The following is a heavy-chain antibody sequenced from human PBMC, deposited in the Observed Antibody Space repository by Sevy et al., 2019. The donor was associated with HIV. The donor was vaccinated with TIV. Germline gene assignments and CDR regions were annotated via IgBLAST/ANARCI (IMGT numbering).Heavy chain of an antibody. D-gene: IGHD5-18*01. CDR1: GFTFSDYY. V-gene: IGHV3-11*01. J-gene: IGHJ4*02. CDR2: ISSSGSTI. Sequence: GGSLRLSCAASGFTFSDYYMSWIRQAPGKGLEWVSYISSSGSTIYYADSVKGRFTISRDNAKNSLYLQMNSLRAEDTAVYYCARDNRDTAMVPYFHYWGQGTLVTVSS. CDR3: ARDNRDTAMVPYFHY.